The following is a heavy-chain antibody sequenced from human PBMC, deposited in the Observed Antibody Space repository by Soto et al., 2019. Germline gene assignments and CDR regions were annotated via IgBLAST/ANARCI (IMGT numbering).Heavy chain of an antibody. CDR3: STQGFGILHGLVDV. Sequence: QVQLQASGPGLVRPSETLSLTCTFSGGSXXXXXXXXXSWXRXPXXXXXEWIGYISNSGFISYNPSLKSRLIISVDTXQNQVSXKLAXVXAADTAVYYCSTQGFGILHGLVDVWGQGTTVTVSS. CDR1: GGSXXXXXXXX. J-gene: IGHJ6*02. V-gene: IGHV4-4*09. D-gene: IGHD3-10*01. CDR2: ISNSGFI.